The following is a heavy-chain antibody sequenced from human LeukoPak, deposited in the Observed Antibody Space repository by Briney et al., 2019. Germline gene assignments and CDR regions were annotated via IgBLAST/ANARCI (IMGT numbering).Heavy chain of an antibody. Sequence: ASVKVSCKTFGYTFTTYGVSWVRQAPGQGLEWMGRVSTHNGNTNYAQNLQGRVTMTTHTSTNTVYMELRNLRSDDTAVYYCARERVYHSFDYWGQGTLVTVSS. D-gene: IGHD5/OR15-5a*01. CDR1: GYTFTTYG. J-gene: IGHJ4*02. CDR2: VSTHNGNT. V-gene: IGHV1-18*01. CDR3: ARERVYHSFDY.